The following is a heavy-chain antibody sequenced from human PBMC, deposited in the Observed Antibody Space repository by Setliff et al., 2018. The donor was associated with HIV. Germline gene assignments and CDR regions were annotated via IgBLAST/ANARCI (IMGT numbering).Heavy chain of an antibody. V-gene: IGHV3-72*01. D-gene: IGHD3-22*01. Sequence: GGSLRLSCAASGFILSDHHMDWVRQAPGKGLEWIGRTRNKTKNYTTEYAASVIGRFTISRDDSKNSLYLQMNSLKTEDTAVYYCTTDVPTYYYDYIPADYWGQGTLVTVSS. CDR3: TTDVPTYYYDYIPADY. J-gene: IGHJ4*02. CDR1: GFILSDHH. CDR2: TRNKTKNYTT.